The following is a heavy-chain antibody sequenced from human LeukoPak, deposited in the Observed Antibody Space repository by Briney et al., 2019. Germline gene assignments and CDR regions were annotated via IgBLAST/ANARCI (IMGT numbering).Heavy chain of an antibody. V-gene: IGHV3-21*06. CDR2: ICPTGSDR. CDR1: GLTFSTSG. CDR3: ATETNGSHYDY. Sequence: GGSLRLSCTASGLTFSTSGFNWVRQAPGKGLEWVASICPTGSDRYHADSIKGRFTISRDNANNFMYLQMNSLRAEDTAVYYCATETNGSHYDYWGQGTLLTVSS. D-gene: IGHD1-14*01. J-gene: IGHJ4*02.